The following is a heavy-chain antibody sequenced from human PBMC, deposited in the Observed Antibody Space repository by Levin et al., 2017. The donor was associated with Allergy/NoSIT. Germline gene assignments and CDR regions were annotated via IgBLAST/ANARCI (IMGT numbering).Heavy chain of an antibody. J-gene: IGHJ6*02. CDR2: IDPSDSYT. CDR3: ARHQGQPDV. Sequence: PAASVKVSCKGSGYSFTSYWISWVRQMPGKGLEWMGRIDPSDSYTNYSPSFQGHVTISADKSISTAYLQWSSLKASDTAMYYCARHQGQPDVWGQGTTVTVSS. CDR1: GYSFTSYW. V-gene: IGHV5-10-1*01.